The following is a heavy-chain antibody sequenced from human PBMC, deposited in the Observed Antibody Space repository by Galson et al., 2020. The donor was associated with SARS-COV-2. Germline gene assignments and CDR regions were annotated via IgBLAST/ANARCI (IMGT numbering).Heavy chain of an antibody. D-gene: IGHD3-3*01. V-gene: IGHV3-23*01. Sequence: GESLKISCAASGFTYSSYAMSWVRQAPGKGLEWVSAISGSGGSTYYADSVKGRFTISRDNSKNTLFLQMSGLRAEDMAVYYCAKPKGGYDFRSGYPFDYWGQGTLVTVSS. CDR2: ISGSGGST. J-gene: IGHJ4*02. CDR3: AKPKGGYDFRSGYPFDY. CDR1: GFTYSSYA.